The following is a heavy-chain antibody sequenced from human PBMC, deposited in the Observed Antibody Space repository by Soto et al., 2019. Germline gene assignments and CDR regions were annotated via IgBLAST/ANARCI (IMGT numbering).Heavy chain of an antibody. CDR3: TKSRSAMIYYFDF. D-gene: IGHD3-22*01. V-gene: IGHV3-23*01. J-gene: IGHJ4*02. CDR2: ISATGVKT. CDR1: GVTCSNYA. Sequence: AGGSLRHSCAASGVTCSNYAMNWVRQAPGKGLEWVSGISATGVKTYSADSVKGRFTMSRDNSKDTVYLEMNSLRAEDTAVYYCTKSRSAMIYYFDFWGLGAQVTVSS.